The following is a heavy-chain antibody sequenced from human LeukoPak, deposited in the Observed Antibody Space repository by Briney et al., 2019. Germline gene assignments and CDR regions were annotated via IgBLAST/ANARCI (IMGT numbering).Heavy chain of an antibody. J-gene: IGHJ4*02. CDR1: GFTFSSYA. CDR2: ISGSGGST. D-gene: IGHD1-7*01. CDR3: ARDYWWNYDY. Sequence: GSLRLSCAASGFTFSSYAMSWVRQAPGKGLEWVSAISGSGGSTYYPGSVRGRFTISRDNSKNTIYLQMDSLRAEDTAIYYCARDYWWNYDYWGQGTLVTVSS. V-gene: IGHV3-23*01.